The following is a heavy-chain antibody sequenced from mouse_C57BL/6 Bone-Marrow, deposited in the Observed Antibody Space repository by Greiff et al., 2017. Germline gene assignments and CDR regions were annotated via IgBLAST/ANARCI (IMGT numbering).Heavy chain of an antibody. V-gene: IGHV1-9*01. CDR2: IFPGSGST. D-gene: IGHD3-2*02. CDR1: GYTFTGYW. CDR3: ARELSYWYFDF. J-gene: IGHJ1*01. Sequence: VKLMESGAELMKPGASVKLSCKATGYTFTGYWIAWVKQRPGHGLEWIGEIFPGSGSTNYNEKFKDKDTFTADTSSNTAYMQLSSLTTEDSAIYYCARELSYWYFDFWGAGTTVTVAS.